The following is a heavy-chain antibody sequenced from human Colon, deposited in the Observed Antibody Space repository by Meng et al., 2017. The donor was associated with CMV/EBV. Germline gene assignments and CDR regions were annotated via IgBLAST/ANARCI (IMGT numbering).Heavy chain of an antibody. V-gene: IGHV3-21*06. D-gene: IGHD2-15*01. CDR3: ARPLSPRSAYSALLAF. Sequence: ESRKISGAASGFILSSYGMNWVRQAPGKGLEWVASITTANAYISYAESVKGRFTISRDDAKSSLFLQMDSLRVDDTAVYYCARPLSPRSAYSALLAFWGQGTLVTVSS. CDR1: GFILSSYG. CDR2: ITTANAYI. J-gene: IGHJ4*02.